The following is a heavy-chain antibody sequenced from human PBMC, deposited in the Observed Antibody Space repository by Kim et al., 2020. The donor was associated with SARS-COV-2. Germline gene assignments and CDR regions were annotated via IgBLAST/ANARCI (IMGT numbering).Heavy chain of an antibody. D-gene: IGHD1-26*01. J-gene: IGHJ4*02. CDR2: ST. V-gene: IGHV4-34*01. CDR3: ARRRSGHLDY. Sequence: STNYNPSLKSRVTISVDTSKNQFSLKLSSVTAEDTAVYYCARRRSGHLDYWGQGTLVTVSS.